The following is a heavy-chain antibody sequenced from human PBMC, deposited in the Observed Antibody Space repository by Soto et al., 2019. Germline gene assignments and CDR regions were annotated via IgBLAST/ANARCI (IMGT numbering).Heavy chain of an antibody. CDR1: CGSINTFY. CDR3: AREGSYSAYNFAHGIQLWSFDF. Sequence: SETLSHTCTVSCGSINTFYWSWVRQPAGKGLEWIGRIFSSGSTSFNPSLESRVAMSVDTSKNHFSLNLSSVTAAEMAVYYCAREGSYSAYNFAHGIQLWSFDFWGQGALVTVSS. V-gene: IGHV4-4*07. D-gene: IGHD5-12*01. J-gene: IGHJ4*02. CDR2: IFSSGST.